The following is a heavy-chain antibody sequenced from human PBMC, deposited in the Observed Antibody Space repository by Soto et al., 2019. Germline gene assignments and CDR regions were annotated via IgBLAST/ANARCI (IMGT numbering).Heavy chain of an antibody. CDR1: GFTFSSYA. V-gene: IGHV3-23*01. D-gene: IGHD2-15*01. Sequence: GGSLRLSCAASGFTFSSYAMSWVRQAPGKGLEWVSAISGSGGSTYYADSVKGRFTISRDNSKNTLYLQMNSLRAEDTAVYYCAKLLGYCSGGSCYSDYYYGMDVWGQGTTVTVSS. CDR3: AKLLGYCSGGSCYSDYYYGMDV. J-gene: IGHJ6*02. CDR2: ISGSGGST.